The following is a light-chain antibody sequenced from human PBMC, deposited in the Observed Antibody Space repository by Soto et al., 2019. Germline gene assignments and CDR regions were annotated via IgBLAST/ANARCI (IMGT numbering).Light chain of an antibody. CDR2: GAS. CDR1: QSVSSN. CDR3: QQYNNWPPMYT. V-gene: IGKV3-15*01. J-gene: IGKJ2*01. Sequence: EIVMTQSPATLSVSPGERVTLSCRASQSVSSNLAWYQQKPGQAPRLLIYGASTRATDIPARFSGSGSGTEFTLTISSLQSEDFAIHYCQQYNNWPPMYTFGQGTNLEIK.